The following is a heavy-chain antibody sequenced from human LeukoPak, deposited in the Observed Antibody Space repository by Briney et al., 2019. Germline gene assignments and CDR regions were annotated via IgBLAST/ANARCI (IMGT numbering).Heavy chain of an antibody. CDR1: GITFNSYT. Sequence: GGSLRLSCAASGITFNSYTMNWVRQAPGKGQEWVSSISSSSSYIYYAASVKGRFTISRDNAKNSLYLQMNRLRAEDTAVYYCARERQLERLAFGKEGSAFDYWGQGTLVTVSS. CDR3: ARERQLERLAFGKEGSAFDY. CDR2: ISSSSSYI. J-gene: IGHJ4*02. V-gene: IGHV3-21*01. D-gene: IGHD1-1*01.